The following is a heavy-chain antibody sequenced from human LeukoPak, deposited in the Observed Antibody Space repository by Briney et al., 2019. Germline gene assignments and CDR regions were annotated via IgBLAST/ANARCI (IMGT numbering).Heavy chain of an antibody. D-gene: IGHD5-18*01. CDR3: ARQTAMGRSGDF. Sequence: GESLKISCKASGYSFTNYWIGWVRQMPEKGLEWMGIIDPSDSDTRYTPSFQGQDTISADKSLTTAYLQWNSLKASDTAMYYCARQTAMGRSGDFWGQGTLVTVSS. CDR2: IDPSDSDT. V-gene: IGHV5-51*01. CDR1: GYSFTNYW. J-gene: IGHJ4*02.